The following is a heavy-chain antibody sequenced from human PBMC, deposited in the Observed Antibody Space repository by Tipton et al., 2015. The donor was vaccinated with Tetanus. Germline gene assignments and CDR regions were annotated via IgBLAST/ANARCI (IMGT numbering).Heavy chain of an antibody. V-gene: IGHV3-9*01. CDR2: ITSNSVNR. CDR1: GFTFDDSA. J-gene: IGHJ4*02. CDR3: TKGAWFDY. Sequence: CAASGFTFDDSAMHWVRQAPGKGLEWVSGITSNSVNRGYADSVKGRFTISRDNAKKSLYLQMDSLRAEDTAFYYCTKGAWFDYWGQGTLVTVSS.